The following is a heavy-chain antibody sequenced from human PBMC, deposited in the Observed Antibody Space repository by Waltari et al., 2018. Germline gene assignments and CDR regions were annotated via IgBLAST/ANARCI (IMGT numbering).Heavy chain of an antibody. CDR1: GGSFSGYY. D-gene: IGHD1-20*01. V-gene: IGHV4-34*01. CDR2: IHPSGIT. Sequence: QVQLQQWGAGLLKSSETLSLTCAVYGGSFSGYYGSWIRQPPGKELGWIGEIHPSGITDYKSSLQSRVTIMLDTSKNHLSLRLTSVTAAETAVYYCARGLDNAKTGYWGQGTLVTVSS. CDR3: ARGLDNAKTGY. J-gene: IGHJ4*02.